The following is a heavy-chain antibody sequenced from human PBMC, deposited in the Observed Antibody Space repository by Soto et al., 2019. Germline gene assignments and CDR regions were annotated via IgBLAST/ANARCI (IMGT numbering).Heavy chain of an antibody. CDR1: GGTFSSYA. CDR3: ARSQGGSSSLDIYYYYYYGMDV. D-gene: IGHD2-15*01. J-gene: IGHJ6*02. Sequence: QVQLVQSGAEVKKPRSSVKVSCKAPGGTFSSYAISCVRQAPGQGLEWMGGIIPIFGTAKYAQKFQGRVTITADESTSTGYMELSSLRSEDTAVYYCARSQGGSSSLDIYYYYYYGMDVWGQGTTVTVS. CDR2: IIPIFGTA. V-gene: IGHV1-69*01.